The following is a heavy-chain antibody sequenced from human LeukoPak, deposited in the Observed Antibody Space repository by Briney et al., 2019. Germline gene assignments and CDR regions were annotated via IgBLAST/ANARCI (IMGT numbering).Heavy chain of an antibody. CDR1: GYTFTSYG. V-gene: IGHV1-18*01. J-gene: IGHJ5*02. Sequence: ASVNVSCKASGYTFTSYGISWVRQAPGQGLEWMGWISAYNGNTNYAQKLQGRVTMTTDTSTSTAYMELRSLRSDDTAVYYCARDNGAAAGTYNWFDPWGQGTLVTVSS. CDR2: ISAYNGNT. D-gene: IGHD6-13*01. CDR3: ARDNGAAAGTYNWFDP.